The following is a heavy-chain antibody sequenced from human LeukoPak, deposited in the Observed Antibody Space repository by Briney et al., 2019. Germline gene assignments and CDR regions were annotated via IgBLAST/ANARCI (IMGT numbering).Heavy chain of an antibody. CDR3: AKVRNWGSSFFDY. J-gene: IGHJ4*02. D-gene: IGHD7-27*01. Sequence: PGGSLRLSCAASGFTFSSYSIHWVRQAPGKGLEWVAVISYDGSNKYYADSVKGRFTISRDNSKNTLYLQMNSLRAEDTAVYYCAKVRNWGSSFFDYWGQGTLATVSS. CDR2: ISYDGSNK. CDR1: GFTFSSYS. V-gene: IGHV3-30*18.